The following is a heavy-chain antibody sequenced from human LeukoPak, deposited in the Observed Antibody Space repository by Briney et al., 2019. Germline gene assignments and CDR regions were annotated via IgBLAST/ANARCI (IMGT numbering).Heavy chain of an antibody. D-gene: IGHD6-19*01. Sequence: GGSLRPSCAASGFTFTNHWMHWVRQAPGKGLVWISRINNDGGDTSYADSVKGRFTISRDNAKYTLYLHMNSLRAEDTAVYYCAKDLSYTSGASDHWGQGTLVTVSS. J-gene: IGHJ4*02. CDR2: INNDGGDT. CDR3: AKDLSYTSGASDH. CDR1: GFTFTNHW. V-gene: IGHV3-74*01.